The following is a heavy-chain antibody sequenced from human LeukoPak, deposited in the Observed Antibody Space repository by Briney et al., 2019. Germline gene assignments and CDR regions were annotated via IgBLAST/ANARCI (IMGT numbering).Heavy chain of an antibody. J-gene: IGHJ4*02. CDR3: ARLLRSYYADY. D-gene: IGHD3-10*01. V-gene: IGHV4-59*01. CDR1: GGSISSYY. CDR2: IYYNGST. Sequence: SETLSLTCTVSGGSISSYYWSWIRQPPGKGLEWIGYIYYNGSTNYNPSLKSRVTISVDTSKNQFSLKLSSVTAADTAVYYCARLLRSYYADYWGQGTLVTVSS.